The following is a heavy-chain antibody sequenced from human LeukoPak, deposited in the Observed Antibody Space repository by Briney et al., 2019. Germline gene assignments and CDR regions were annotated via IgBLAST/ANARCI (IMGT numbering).Heavy chain of an antibody. D-gene: IGHD3-22*01. V-gene: IGHV3-48*04. CDR1: GFTFSSYA. CDR2: ISSSSSTI. J-gene: IGHJ3*02. CDR3: ARDGFYDSSGLGAFDI. Sequence: PGGSLRLSCAASGFTFSSYAMSWVRQAPGKGLEWVSYISSSSSTIYYADSVKGRFTISRDNAKNSLYLQMNSLRAEDTAVYYCARDGFYDSSGLGAFDIWGQGTMVTVSS.